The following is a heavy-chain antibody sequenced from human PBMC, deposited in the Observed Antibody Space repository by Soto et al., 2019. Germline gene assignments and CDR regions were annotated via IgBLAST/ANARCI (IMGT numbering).Heavy chain of an antibody. CDR3: ARHYNTGAFFDY. CDR2: VSYSGGP. J-gene: IGHJ4*02. D-gene: IGHD1-20*01. CDR1: RASVSSSHY. Sequence: LSLTSSVSRASVSSSHYWAWIRQPPGKGLEWIGSVSYSGGPYYSPSFKSRITIFVDTSNNQFSLRVRSVTATDSAVYCCARHYNTGAFFDYWGQGKLVTVSS. V-gene: IGHV4-39*01.